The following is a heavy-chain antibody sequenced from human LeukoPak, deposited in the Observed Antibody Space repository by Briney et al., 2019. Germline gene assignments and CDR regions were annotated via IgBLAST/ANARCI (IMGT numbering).Heavy chain of an antibody. CDR2: IYTSGST. V-gene: IGHV4-4*07. Sequence: SETLSLTCTVSGGSISSYYWSWIRQPAGKGLEWIGRIYTSGSTNYNPSLKSRVTISVDTSKNQFSLKLSSVTAADTAVYYCARENRVVVTAYIDYWGQGTLVTVSS. CDR3: ARENRVVVTAYIDY. J-gene: IGHJ4*02. D-gene: IGHD2-21*02. CDR1: GGSISSYY.